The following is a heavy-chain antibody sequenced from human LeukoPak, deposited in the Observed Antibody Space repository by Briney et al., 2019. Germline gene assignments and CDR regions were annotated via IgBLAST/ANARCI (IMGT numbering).Heavy chain of an antibody. Sequence: SETLSLTCTVSGYSISSGYYWGWIRQPPGKGLEWIGSIYHSGSTYYNPSLKSRVTISVDTSKNQFSLKLSSVIVADTAVYYCARGGDTSGHYYFEYFQHWGQGTLVTVSS. D-gene: IGHD3-22*01. CDR3: ARGGDTSGHYYFEYFQH. J-gene: IGHJ1*01. CDR2: IYHSGST. CDR1: GYSISSGYY. V-gene: IGHV4-38-2*02.